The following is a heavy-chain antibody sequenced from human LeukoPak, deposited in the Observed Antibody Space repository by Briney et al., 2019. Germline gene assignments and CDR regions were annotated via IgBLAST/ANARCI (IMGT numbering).Heavy chain of an antibody. D-gene: IGHD3-10*01. Sequence: SETLSLTCTVSGGSISSSSYYWGWIRQPPGKGLEWIGEINHSGSTNYNPSLKSRVTISVDTSKNQFSLKLSSVTAADTAVYYCARERWYYGSGTYSWFDYWGQGTLVTVSS. CDR2: INHSGST. V-gene: IGHV4-39*07. J-gene: IGHJ4*02. CDR3: ARERWYYGSGTYSWFDY. CDR1: GGSISSSSYY.